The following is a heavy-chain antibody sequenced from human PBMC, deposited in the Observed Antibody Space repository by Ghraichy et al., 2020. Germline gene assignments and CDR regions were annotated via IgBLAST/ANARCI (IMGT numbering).Heavy chain of an antibody. CDR3: ARDKGRRWLQAFDP. CDR2: IYCSGST. Sequence: SETLSLTCAVSGGSISSGGYSWSWIRQPPGKGLEWIGYIYCSGSTYYNPSLKSRVTISVDTSKNQFSLKLSSVTAADTAVYYCARDKGRRWLQAFDPWGQGTLVTVSS. J-gene: IGHJ5*02. D-gene: IGHD5-24*01. V-gene: IGHV4-30-4*07. CDR1: GGSISSGGYS.